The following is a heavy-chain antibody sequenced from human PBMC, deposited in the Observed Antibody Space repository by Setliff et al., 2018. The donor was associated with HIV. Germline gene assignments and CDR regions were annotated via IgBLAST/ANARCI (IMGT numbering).Heavy chain of an antibody. CDR1: GFTFSNAW. Sequence: PGGSLRLSCAAAGFTFSNAWMTWVRQAPGKGLEWVARIRNKKNGGTTYYAAPVEGRFTISRDDSKNTLSLQMNGLRVEDTAVYYCARLRINDYWGQGTPVTVSS. D-gene: IGHD2-15*01. J-gene: IGHJ4*02. CDR2: IRNKKNGGTT. CDR3: ARLRINDY. V-gene: IGHV3-15*01.